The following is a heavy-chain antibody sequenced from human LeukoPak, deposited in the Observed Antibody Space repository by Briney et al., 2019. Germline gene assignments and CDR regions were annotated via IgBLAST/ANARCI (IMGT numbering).Heavy chain of an antibody. J-gene: IGHJ4*02. CDR2: INPNGGTT. CDR3: ASSGSYRGRFDY. D-gene: IGHD1-26*01. CDR1: GYTSTNYG. V-gene: IGHV1-8*02. Sequence: GASVKVSCKASGYTSTNYGISWVRQAPGQGLEWMGYINPNGGTTEYEQNFQGRLTMTRDTSISTTYMDLISLTSDDTAVYYCASSGSYRGRFDYWGQGTLVTVSS.